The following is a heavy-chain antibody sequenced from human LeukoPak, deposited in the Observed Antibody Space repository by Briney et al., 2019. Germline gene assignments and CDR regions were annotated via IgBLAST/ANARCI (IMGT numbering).Heavy chain of an antibody. CDR1: GFTFSSYA. V-gene: IGHV3-66*01. CDR2: IYSGGST. J-gene: IGHJ6*02. Sequence: GGSLRLSCAASGFTFSSYAMSWVRQAPGKGLEWVSVIYSGGSTYYADSVKGRFTISRDNSKNTLYLQMNGLRAEDTAVYYCARRVGVWGQGTTVTVSS. CDR3: ARRVGV.